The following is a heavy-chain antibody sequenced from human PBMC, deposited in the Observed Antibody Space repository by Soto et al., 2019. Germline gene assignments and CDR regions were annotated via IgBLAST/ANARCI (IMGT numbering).Heavy chain of an antibody. D-gene: IGHD3-10*01. Sequence: GGSLRLSCAASGFTFSSYSMNWVRQAPGKGLEWVSSISSSSSYIYYADSVKGRFTISRDNAKNSLYLQMNSLRAEDTAVYYCARVARYGSGSRLYYYYYGMDVWGQGTTVTVSS. CDR1: GFTFSSYS. CDR3: ARVARYGSGSRLYYYYYGMDV. V-gene: IGHV3-21*01. CDR2: ISSSSSYI. J-gene: IGHJ6*02.